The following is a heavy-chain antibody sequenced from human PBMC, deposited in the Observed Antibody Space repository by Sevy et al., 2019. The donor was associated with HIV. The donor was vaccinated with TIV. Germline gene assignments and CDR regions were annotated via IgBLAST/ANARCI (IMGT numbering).Heavy chain of an antibody. CDR2: IIPIFGTA. CDR1: GGTFSSYA. J-gene: IGHJ4*03. CDR3: ARGETNDFWSGYVDY. V-gene: IGHV1-69*13. Sequence: ASVKVSCKASGGTFSSYAISWVRQAPGQGLEWMGGIIPIFGTANYAQKFQGRVTITADESTSTAYMELSSLRSEDTAVYYCARGETNDFWSGYVDYWGQGTTVTVSS. D-gene: IGHD3-3*01.